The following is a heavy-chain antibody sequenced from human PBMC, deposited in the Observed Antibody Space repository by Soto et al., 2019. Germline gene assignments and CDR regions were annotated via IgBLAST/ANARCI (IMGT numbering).Heavy chain of an antibody. CDR3: ERGDIVVEPTASAP. J-gene: IGHJ4*02. V-gene: IGHV3-74*01. CDR1: GFIFSNYW. D-gene: IGHD2-2*01. CDR2: INSDGSST. Sequence: EVQLVESGGGSVQPGGSLRLSCAASGFIFSNYWMHWVRQAPGKGLVWVSRINSDGSSTSYADSVKGRFTISRDNAKSTLYRKMRGLRAEDRAVYYCERGDIVVEPTASAPGGRGTLVTVSS.